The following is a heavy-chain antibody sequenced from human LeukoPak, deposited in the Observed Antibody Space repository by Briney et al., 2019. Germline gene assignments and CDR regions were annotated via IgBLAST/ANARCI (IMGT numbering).Heavy chain of an antibody. D-gene: IGHD1-26*01. CDR3: ARADSGRDSDY. J-gene: IGHJ4*02. V-gene: IGHV4-30-4*08. CDR2: IYYSGST. Sequence: SETLSLTCTVSGGSISSGDYYWSWIRQPPGRGLVWIGYIYYSGSTYYNPSLKSRVTISVDTSKNQFSLKLSSVTAADTAVYYCARADSGRDSDYWGQGTLVTVSS. CDR1: GGSISSGDYY.